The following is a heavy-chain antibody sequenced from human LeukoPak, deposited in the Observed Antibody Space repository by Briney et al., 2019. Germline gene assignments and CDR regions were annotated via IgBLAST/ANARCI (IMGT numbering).Heavy chain of an antibody. V-gene: IGHV3-11*03. J-gene: IGHJ5*02. Sequence: GGSLRLSCAASGFTFSDYYMSWIRQAPGKGLEWVSHISSLSNFRSYADSVKGRFTISRDNAKNSLYLQVNSLRAEDTAVYYCARSQIRGVVISPSAASWGQGTLVTVSS. D-gene: IGHD3-10*01. CDR2: ISSLSNFR. CDR3: ARSQIRGVVISPSAAS. CDR1: GFTFSDYY.